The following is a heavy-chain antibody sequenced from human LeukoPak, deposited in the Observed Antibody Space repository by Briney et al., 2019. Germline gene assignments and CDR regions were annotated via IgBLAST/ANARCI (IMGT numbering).Heavy chain of an antibody. D-gene: IGHD3-22*01. CDR1: GFTFSSYA. Sequence: PGGSLRLSCAASGFTFSSYAMHWVRQAPGKGLEWVAVISYDGSNKYYADSVKGRFTISRDNSKNTLYLQMNSLRAEDTAVYYCAREWTLYDSSGYYDDWGQGTLVTVSS. CDR2: ISYDGSNK. CDR3: AREWTLYDSSGYYDD. V-gene: IGHV3-30-3*01. J-gene: IGHJ4*02.